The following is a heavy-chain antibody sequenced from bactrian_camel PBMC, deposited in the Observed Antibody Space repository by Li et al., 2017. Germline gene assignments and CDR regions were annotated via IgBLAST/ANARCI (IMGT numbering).Heavy chain of an antibody. CDR2: INGNGGNP. Sequence: QLVESGGGSVQAGGSLRLSCAVSGIFASSLCMGWFRQAPGKGLEWVSVINGNGGNPYYAHSLKGRFTISRDNARSTVYLQMNSLKSEDTAMYYCVKLSGYSTWYADFWGQGTQVTVS. V-gene: IGHV3S1*01. D-gene: IGHD6*01. CDR3: VKLSGYSTWYADF. CDR1: GIFASSLC. J-gene: IGHJ4*01.